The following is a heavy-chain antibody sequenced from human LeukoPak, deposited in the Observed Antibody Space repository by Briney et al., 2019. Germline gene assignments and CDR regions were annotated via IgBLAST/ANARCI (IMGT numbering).Heavy chain of an antibody. CDR1: GDSVSSDSAG. V-gene: IGHV6-1*01. CDR2: TYYRSKRYT. J-gene: IGHJ6*02. CDR3: TRTRDYAMDV. Sequence: SQTLSLTCAISGDSVSSDSAGWNWIRQSPSRGLEWLGKTYYRSKRYTEYALSVKSRVSINPDTSKNQFSLQLNSVTPEDTAVYYCTRTRDYAMDVWGQGTTVTVSS.